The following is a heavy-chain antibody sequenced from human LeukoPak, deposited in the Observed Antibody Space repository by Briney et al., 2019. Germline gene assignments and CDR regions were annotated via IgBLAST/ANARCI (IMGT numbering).Heavy chain of an antibody. Sequence: GASVKVSCKASGYTFTSYDVNWVRQATGQGLEWMGWMNPNSGNTGYAQKFQGRVTMTRNTSISTAYMELSSLRSEDTAVYYCARGVTAARLSSWFDPWGQGTLVTVSS. CDR1: GYTFTSYD. J-gene: IGHJ5*02. V-gene: IGHV1-8*01. CDR3: ARGVTAARLSSWFDP. CDR2: MNPNSGNT. D-gene: IGHD6-6*01.